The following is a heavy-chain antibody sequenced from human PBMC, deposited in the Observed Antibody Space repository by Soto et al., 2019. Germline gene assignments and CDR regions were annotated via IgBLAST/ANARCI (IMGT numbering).Heavy chain of an antibody. CDR2: IYPGDSDT. CDR3: ARSGRNAYCNMDV. V-gene: IGHV5-51*01. Sequence: PGESLKISCKGSGYSFPTFWIGWVRQMPGKGLEWMGVIYPGDSDTRYSPSFQGQVTISADRSISTAYLQWSSLKASDTAIYYCARSGRNAYCNMDVWGQGTTVTVSS. CDR1: GYSFPTFW. J-gene: IGHJ6*02. D-gene: IGHD3-16*01.